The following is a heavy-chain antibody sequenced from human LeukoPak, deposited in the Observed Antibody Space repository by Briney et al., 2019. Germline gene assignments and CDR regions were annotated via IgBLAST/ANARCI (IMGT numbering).Heavy chain of an antibody. J-gene: IGHJ4*02. CDR1: GFTFSSYG. D-gene: IGHD3-16*01. Sequence: PGRSLRPSCAASGFTFSSYGMPWVRQAPGKGLEWVAVIWYDGSNKYYADSVKGRFTISRDNSKNTLYLQMNSLRAEDTAVYYCARRAPGGYYFDYWGQGTLVTVSS. CDR2: IWYDGSNK. V-gene: IGHV3-33*01. CDR3: ARRAPGGYYFDY.